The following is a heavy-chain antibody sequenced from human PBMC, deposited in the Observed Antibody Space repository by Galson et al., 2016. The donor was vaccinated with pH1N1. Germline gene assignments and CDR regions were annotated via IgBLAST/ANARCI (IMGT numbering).Heavy chain of an antibody. D-gene: IGHD3-22*01. J-gene: IGHJ4*02. Sequence: SVKVSCKASGYTFITYYIHWVRQAPGQGLEWLGIINPSGVSTTYAQKFQGRVTMTRDTSTSTVYMELSSLRSEATAVYYCASRSSGQLHFDYWGQGTLVTVSS. CDR2: INPSGVST. CDR3: ASRSSGQLHFDY. V-gene: IGHV1-46*01. CDR1: GYTFITYY.